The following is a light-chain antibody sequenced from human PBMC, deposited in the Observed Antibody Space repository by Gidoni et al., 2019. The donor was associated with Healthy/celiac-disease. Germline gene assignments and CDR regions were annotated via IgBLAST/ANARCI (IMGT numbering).Light chain of an antibody. CDR2: CAS. CDR3: QQYYSTPLT. Sequence: DIVMTQSPDSLAVSLGERANINCKSNQSFLYSSNNKNYLAWYQQKPGQPPKLLIYCASTRESGVPDRFSGSGSGTDFTLTISSLQAEDVAVYYCQQYYSTPLTFGPGTKVDIK. V-gene: IGKV4-1*01. J-gene: IGKJ3*01. CDR1: QSFLYSSNNKNY.